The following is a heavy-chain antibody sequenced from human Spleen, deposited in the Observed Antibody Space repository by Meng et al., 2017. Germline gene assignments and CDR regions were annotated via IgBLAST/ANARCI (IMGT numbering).Heavy chain of an antibody. CDR3: ARSFCSSTSCYGYAMDV. CDR2: INPNTGGA. CDR1: GYTFTGYY. J-gene: IGHJ6*02. D-gene: IGHD2-2*01. V-gene: IGHV1-2*02. Sequence: ASVKVSCKASGYTFTGYYIHWVRQAPGQGLEWMGWINPNTGGAKYSYNFQGRVTLTRDTSISTAYMELSSLRSEDTAVYYCARSFCSSTSCYGYAMDVWGQGTTVTVSS.